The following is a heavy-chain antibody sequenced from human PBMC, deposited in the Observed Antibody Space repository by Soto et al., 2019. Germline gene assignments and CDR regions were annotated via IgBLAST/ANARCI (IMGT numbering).Heavy chain of an antibody. CDR3: AKDLEAGLYYFDY. V-gene: IGHV3-30*18. CDR2: ISYDGSNK. J-gene: IGHJ4*02. Sequence: GGSLRLSCTASGFTFSSYGMHWVRQAPGKGLEWVAVISYDGSNKYYADSVKGRFTISRDNSKNTLYLQMNSLRAEDTAVYYCAKDLEAGLYYFDYWGQGTLVTVSS. CDR1: GFTFSSYG.